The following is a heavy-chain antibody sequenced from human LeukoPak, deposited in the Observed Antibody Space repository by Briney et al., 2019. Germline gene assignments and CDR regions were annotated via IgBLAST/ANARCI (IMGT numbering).Heavy chain of an antibody. CDR1: GFSFRNYA. Sequence: GGSLRLSCVASGFSFRNYAIHWVRQAPGKGLEWVSAISGSGGSTYYADSVKGRFTISRDNSKNTLYLQMNSLRAEDTAVYYCATVVTPYLNYFDYWGQGTLVTVSS. CDR2: ISGSGGST. CDR3: ATVVTPYLNYFDY. D-gene: IGHD4-23*01. J-gene: IGHJ4*02. V-gene: IGHV3-23*01.